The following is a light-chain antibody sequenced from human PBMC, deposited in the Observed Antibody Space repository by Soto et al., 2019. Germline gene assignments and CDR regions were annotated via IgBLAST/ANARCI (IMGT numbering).Light chain of an antibody. Sequence: EIVLTQSPGNMSLSPGERATLSCRASQSISYNYLAWHQQKPGQGPRLLIYGASSRATGIPDRFSGVGSGTDFTLTISRLEPEDSAVYYCQHYDGSPITFGQGTRLEMK. J-gene: IGKJ5*01. V-gene: IGKV3-20*01. CDR1: QSISYNY. CDR2: GAS. CDR3: QHYDGSPIT.